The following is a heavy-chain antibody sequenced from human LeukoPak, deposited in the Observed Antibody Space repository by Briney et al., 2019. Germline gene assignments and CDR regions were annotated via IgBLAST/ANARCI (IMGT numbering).Heavy chain of an antibody. D-gene: IGHD6-13*01. Sequence: ASVKVSCKASGYTFTGYYMHWVRQAPGQGLEWMGWINPNSGGTNYAQKFQGWVTMTRDTSISTAYMELSRLRSDDTAVYYCARAKTLLRIAAAGTGPTNDAFDIWGQGTMVTVSS. J-gene: IGHJ3*02. CDR1: GYTFTGYY. CDR3: ARAKTLLRIAAAGTGPTNDAFDI. CDR2: INPNSGGT. V-gene: IGHV1-2*04.